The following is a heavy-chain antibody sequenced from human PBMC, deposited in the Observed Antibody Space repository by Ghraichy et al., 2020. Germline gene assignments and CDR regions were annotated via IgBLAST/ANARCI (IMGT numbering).Heavy chain of an antibody. Sequence: ASVKVSCKASGYTFTSYGISWVRQAPGQGLEWMGWISAYNGNTNYAQKLQGRVTMTTDTSTSTAYMELRSLRSDDTSMYYGARDGEDIVVVPAAHGWFDPWGQGTLVTVSS. V-gene: IGHV1-18*01. J-gene: IGHJ5*02. CDR2: ISAYNGNT. D-gene: IGHD2-2*01. CDR3: ARDGEDIVVVPAAHGWFDP. CDR1: GYTFTSYG.